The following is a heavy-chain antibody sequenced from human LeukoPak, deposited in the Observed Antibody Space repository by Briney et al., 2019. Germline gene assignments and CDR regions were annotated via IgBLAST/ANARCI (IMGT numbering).Heavy chain of an antibody. CDR3: ARDQRYCSSSSCPWEPFDY. CDR1: GFTFSGYW. V-gene: IGHV3-7*05. J-gene: IGHJ4*02. D-gene: IGHD2-2*01. Sequence: GGSLRLSCAASGFTFSGYWMSWVRQAPGKGLEWVANIKQDGSEKYYVDSVKGRFTISRDNHKNSLYMQMNSLRAEDTAVYYCARDQRYCSSSSCPWEPFDYWGQGTLGTVSS. CDR2: IKQDGSEK.